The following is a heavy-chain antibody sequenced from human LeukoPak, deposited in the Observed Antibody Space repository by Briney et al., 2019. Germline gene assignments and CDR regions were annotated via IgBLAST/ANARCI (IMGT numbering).Heavy chain of an antibody. Sequence: PGGSLRLSCAASGFTFSSYAMSWVRQAPGKGLEWVSAISGSGGSTYYADSVKGRFTISRDNSKNTLYLQMNSLRAEDTAVYYCAKDGGYDYHNYYYGMDVWGQGTTVTVSS. V-gene: IGHV3-23*01. D-gene: IGHD5-12*01. CDR2: ISGSGGST. CDR3: AKDGGYDYHNYYYGMDV. CDR1: GFTFSSYA. J-gene: IGHJ6*02.